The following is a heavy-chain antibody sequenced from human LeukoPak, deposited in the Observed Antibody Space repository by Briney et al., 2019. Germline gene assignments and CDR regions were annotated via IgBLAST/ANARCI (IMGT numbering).Heavy chain of an antibody. J-gene: IGHJ4*02. CDR3: ARVHGDYYDSSGFFDY. Sequence: ASVKVSCNCAAYTFTSYGISWVRQPPGQGLEWMGLIRAYNGNTNYAQKLQGRVTMTTDTSTSTAYMELRSLRSDDTAVYYCARVHGDYYDSSGFFDYWGQGTLVTVSS. D-gene: IGHD3-22*01. CDR2: IRAYNGNT. CDR1: AYTFTSYG. V-gene: IGHV1-18*01.